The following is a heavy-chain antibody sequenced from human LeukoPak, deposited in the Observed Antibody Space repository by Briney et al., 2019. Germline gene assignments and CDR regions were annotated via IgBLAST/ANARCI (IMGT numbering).Heavy chain of an antibody. Sequence: SQTLSLTCAISGDSVSSNSAAWNWIRQSPSRGLEWLGRTYYRSKWYNDYAVSVKSRITINPDTSKNQFSLQLNSVTPEDTAVYYCARVTYYYGSGSPNWFDPWGQGTLVTVSS. CDR2: TYYRSKWYN. J-gene: IGHJ5*02. CDR3: ARVTYYYGSGSPNWFDP. CDR1: GDSVSSNSAA. V-gene: IGHV6-1*01. D-gene: IGHD3-10*01.